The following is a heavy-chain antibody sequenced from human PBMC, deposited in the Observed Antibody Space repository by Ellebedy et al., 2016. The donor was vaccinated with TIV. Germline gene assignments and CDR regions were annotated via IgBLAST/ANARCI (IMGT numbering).Heavy chain of an antibody. J-gene: IGHJ5*02. V-gene: IGHV4-34*01. CDR3: ARRSGGWPNWFDP. CDR2: INHSGST. Sequence: SETLSLTCAVYGGSFSGYYWSWIRQPPGKGLEWIGEINHSGSTNYNPSLKSRVTISVDTSKNQFSLKLSSVTAADTAVYYCARRSGGWPNWFDPWGQGTLVTVSS. D-gene: IGHD6-19*01. CDR1: GGSFSGYY.